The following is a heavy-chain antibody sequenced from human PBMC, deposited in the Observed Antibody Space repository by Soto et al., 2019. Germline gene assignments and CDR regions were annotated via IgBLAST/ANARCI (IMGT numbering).Heavy chain of an antibody. CDR1: GYSFSNYW. V-gene: IGHV5-51*01. Sequence: RGESLKISCKGSGYSFSNYWIAWVRQMPGKGLEWMGIIYPGDSDTRYSPSFQGQVTMTTDTSTSTAYMELRSLRSDDTAVYYCARMGHYYDSSGYKTGAFDIWGQGTMVTVSS. CDR3: ARMGHYYDSSGYKTGAFDI. CDR2: IYPGDSDT. D-gene: IGHD3-22*01. J-gene: IGHJ3*02.